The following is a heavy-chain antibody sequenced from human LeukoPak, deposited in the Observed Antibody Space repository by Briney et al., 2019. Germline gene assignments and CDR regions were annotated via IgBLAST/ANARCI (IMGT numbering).Heavy chain of an antibody. CDR2: IYYSGST. Sequence: AETLSLTCTVSGGSISSYYWSWIRQLPGKGLEWIGDIYYSGSTHYTPSLKSRVTISVDTSKNQFSLKLSSVTAADTAVYYCARSVAGSAFDIWGQGTMVTVSS. CDR1: GGSISSYY. CDR3: ARSVAGSAFDI. J-gene: IGHJ3*02. V-gene: IGHV4-59*01. D-gene: IGHD6-19*01.